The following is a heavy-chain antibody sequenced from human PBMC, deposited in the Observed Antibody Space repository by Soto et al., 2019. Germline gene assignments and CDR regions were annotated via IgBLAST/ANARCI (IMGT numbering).Heavy chain of an antibody. CDR1: GYTFTSYA. J-gene: IGHJ5*02. Sequence: ASVKVSCKAFGYTFTSYAMHWVRQAPGQRLEGMGWINAGNGNTKYSQKFQGRVTITRDTSATTAYMELSSLRSEDTAVYYCARDNKYYDFWSGYPDNNWFDPWGQGTLVTVSS. CDR2: INAGNGNT. CDR3: ARDNKYYDFWSGYPDNNWFDP. D-gene: IGHD3-3*01. V-gene: IGHV1-3*01.